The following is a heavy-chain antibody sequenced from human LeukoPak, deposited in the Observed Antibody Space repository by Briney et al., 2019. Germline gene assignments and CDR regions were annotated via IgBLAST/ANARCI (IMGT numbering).Heavy chain of an antibody. V-gene: IGHV4-39*01. CDR1: GGSISSSSYY. Sequence: SETLSLTCTVSGGSISSSSYYWGWIRQLPGKGLEWIGSTYYSGSTYYNPSLKSRVTISVDTSKNQFSLKLSSVTAADTAVYYCARHRNSGYCSGGSCYPNWFDPWGQGTLVTVSS. CDR3: ARHRNSGYCSGGSCYPNWFDP. J-gene: IGHJ5*02. CDR2: TYYSGST. D-gene: IGHD2-15*01.